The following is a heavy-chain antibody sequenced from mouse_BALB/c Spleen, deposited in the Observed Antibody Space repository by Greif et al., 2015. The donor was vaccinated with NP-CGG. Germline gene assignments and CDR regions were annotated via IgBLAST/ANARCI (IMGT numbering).Heavy chain of an antibody. CDR1: GYTFTSYV. V-gene: IGHV1-14*01. D-gene: IGHD2-1*01. CDR2: INPYNDGT. Sequence: LVESGPELVKPGASVKMSCKASGYTFTSYVMHWVKQKPGQGLEWIGYINPYNDGTKYNEKFKGKATLTSDKSSSTAYMELSSLTSEDSAVYYCARERDYYGNYRAMDYWGQGTSVTVSS. J-gene: IGHJ4*01. CDR3: ARERDYYGNYRAMDY.